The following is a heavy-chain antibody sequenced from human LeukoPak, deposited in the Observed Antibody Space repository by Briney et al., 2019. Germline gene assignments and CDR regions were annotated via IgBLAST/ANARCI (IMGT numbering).Heavy chain of an antibody. CDR2: IIPIFGTA. J-gene: IGHJ3*02. D-gene: IGHD6-19*01. CDR1: GGTFSSYA. Sequence: SVKVSCKASGGTFSSYAISWVRQAPGQGLEWMGGIIPIFGTANYAQKFQDRVTMTRDTSISTAYMELSRLRSDDTAVYYCARGARAVAGKRNAFDIWGQGTMVTVSS. CDR3: ARGARAVAGKRNAFDI. V-gene: IGHV1-69*05.